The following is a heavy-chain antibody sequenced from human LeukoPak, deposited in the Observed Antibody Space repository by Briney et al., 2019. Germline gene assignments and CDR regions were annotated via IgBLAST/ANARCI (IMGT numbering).Heavy chain of an antibody. J-gene: IGHJ3*02. Sequence: ASVKVSCKTSGYTFTYYYFHWVRQAPGQGHERMGWINPNTGGRGYAQKFQGRVTMTRDTSISAAYMELSSLRSDDTAVYYCARGALGYGADLFDIWGQGTMVTVSS. D-gene: IGHD4-17*01. CDR3: ARGALGYGADLFDI. V-gene: IGHV1-2*02. CDR1: GYTFTYYY. CDR2: INPNTGGR.